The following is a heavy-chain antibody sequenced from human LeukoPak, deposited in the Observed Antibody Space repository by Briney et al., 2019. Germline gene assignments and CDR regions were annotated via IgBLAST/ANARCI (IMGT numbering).Heavy chain of an antibody. CDR1: GGSISSYY. V-gene: IGHV4-59*01. D-gene: IGHD5-12*01. CDR2: IYYSGST. J-gene: IGHJ4*02. CDR3: ARGQVSYDSQGLTYYFDY. Sequence: SETLSLTCTVSGGSISSYYWSWIRQPPGKELEWIGYIYYSGSTNYNPSLKSRVTIPVDTSKNQFSLKLSSVTAADTAVYYCARGQVSYDSQGLTYYFDYWGQGTLVTVSS.